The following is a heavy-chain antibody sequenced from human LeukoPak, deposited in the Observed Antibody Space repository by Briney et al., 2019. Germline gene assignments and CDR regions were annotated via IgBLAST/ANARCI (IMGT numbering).Heavy chain of an antibody. V-gene: IGHV4-59*08. CDR2: IYYSGST. CDR1: GGSISPYY. Sequence: PSETLSLTCTVSGGSISPYYWSWIRQPPGKVLEWIGYIYYSGSTNYNPSFKSRVTFSVDTSKNQFSLKLSSVTAADTAVYFCARGGGSFSFDYWGQGTLVTVSS. D-gene: IGHD1-26*01. J-gene: IGHJ4*02. CDR3: ARGGGSFSFDY.